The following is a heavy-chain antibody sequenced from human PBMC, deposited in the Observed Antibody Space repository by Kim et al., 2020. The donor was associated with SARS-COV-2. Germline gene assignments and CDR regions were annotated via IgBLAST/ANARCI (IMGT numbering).Heavy chain of an antibody. D-gene: IGHD3-9*01. CDR3: ARTSRTGLKNYNILTRQVRDSFDP. CDR2: IYPGDSDT. V-gene: IGHV5-51*01. Sequence: GESLKISCKTSGYSFGAYWIAWLRQMPGKGLEYMGIIYPGDSDTKYSPSFQGQVTISADNSISTAYLQWSSLKTSDTAIYFCARTSRTGLKNYNILTRQVRDSFDPWGQGTLVTVSS. J-gene: IGHJ5*02. CDR1: GYSFGAYW.